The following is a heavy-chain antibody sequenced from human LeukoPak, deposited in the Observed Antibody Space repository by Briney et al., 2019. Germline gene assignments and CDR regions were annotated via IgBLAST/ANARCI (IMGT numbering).Heavy chain of an antibody. V-gene: IGHV4-61*01. CDR3: AREHIAARFHWFDP. CDR2: IYYSGST. D-gene: IGHD6-6*01. J-gene: IGHJ5*02. Sequence: PSETLSLTCTVSAYSISSGYYWSWIRQPPGKGLEWIGYIYYSGSTNYNPSLKSRVTISVDTSKNQFSLKLSSVTAADTAVYYCAREHIAARFHWFDPWGQGTLVTVSS. CDR1: AYSISSGYY.